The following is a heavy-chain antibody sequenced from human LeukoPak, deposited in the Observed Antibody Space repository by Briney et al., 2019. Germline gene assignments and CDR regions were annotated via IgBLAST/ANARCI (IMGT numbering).Heavy chain of an antibody. CDR3: ARSARWFGVDY. D-gene: IGHD3-10*01. V-gene: IGHV3-53*01. CDR1: GFTVSSNY. J-gene: IGHJ4*02. CDR2: IYSGGST. Sequence: GGSLRLSCAASGFTVSSNYMSWVRQAPGKGLDWVSVIYSGGSTYYADSVKGRFTISRDNSKNTLYLQMNSLRAEDTAVYYCARSARWFGVDYWGQGTLVTVSS.